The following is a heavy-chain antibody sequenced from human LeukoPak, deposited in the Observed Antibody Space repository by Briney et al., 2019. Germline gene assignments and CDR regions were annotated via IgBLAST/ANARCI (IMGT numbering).Heavy chain of an antibody. Sequence: GASVKVSCKASGYTFTSYDITWVRQAPGQGLEWMGWINPNSGGTNYAQKFQGRVTMTRDTSISTAYMELSRLRSDDTAVYYCARVVAASDYDFWSGSKPLDYWGQGTLVTVSS. CDR3: ARVVAASDYDFWSGSKPLDY. D-gene: IGHD3-3*01. CDR1: GYTFTSYD. CDR2: INPNSGGT. V-gene: IGHV1-2*02. J-gene: IGHJ4*02.